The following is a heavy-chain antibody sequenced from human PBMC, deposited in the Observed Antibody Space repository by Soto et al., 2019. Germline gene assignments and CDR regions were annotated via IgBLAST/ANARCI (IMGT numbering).Heavy chain of an antibody. Sequence: QVQLVESGGSVVQPGRSLRLSCAASGFTFSSYGMHWVRQAPGKRLEWVAVISYDGSNKYYADSVKGRFTISRDNSKNTLYLQMNSLRAEDTAVYYCARDRYYDSSGLDYWGQGTLVTVSS. CDR3: ARDRYYDSSGLDY. CDR2: ISYDGSNK. V-gene: IGHV3-30*03. CDR1: GFTFSSYG. J-gene: IGHJ4*02. D-gene: IGHD3-22*01.